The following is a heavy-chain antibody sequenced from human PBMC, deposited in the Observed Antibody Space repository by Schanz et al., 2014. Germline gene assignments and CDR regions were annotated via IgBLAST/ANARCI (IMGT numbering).Heavy chain of an antibody. V-gene: IGHV3-23*01. CDR2: MNESHSTI. D-gene: IGHD3-9*01. J-gene: IGHJ5*02. CDR1: GFTFSTYA. CDR3: AKAADWPVTRFDP. Sequence: EVKLLESGGTLVRPGGSLRLSCAASGFTFSTYAMAWVRQARGKGLEWVSAMNESHSTIYYADSVRGRFTISRDNSKNTLYLQMNSLRADDTAVYYCAKAADWPVTRFDPWGQGTLVTVSS.